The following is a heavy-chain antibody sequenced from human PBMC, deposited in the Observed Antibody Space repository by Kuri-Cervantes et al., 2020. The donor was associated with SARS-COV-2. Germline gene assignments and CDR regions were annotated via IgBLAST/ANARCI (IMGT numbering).Heavy chain of an antibody. V-gene: IGHV4-4*07. Sequence: GSLRLSCTVSGGSISTYYWSWIRQPAGTGLEWIRRIYTSGSTYNIPSLKSRVTISVDTSKNQFSLKLSSATAAVTAVYYWARLPPLPWYFDYWGQGTLVTVSS. CDR2: IYTSGST. CDR1: GGSISTYY. J-gene: IGHJ4*02. CDR3: ARLPPLPWYFDY.